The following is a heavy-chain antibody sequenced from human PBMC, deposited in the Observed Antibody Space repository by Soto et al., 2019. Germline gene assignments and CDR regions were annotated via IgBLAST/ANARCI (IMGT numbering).Heavy chain of an antibody. CDR1: GDSVSNNGAA. CDR3: ARAPPEFLSGFDC. Sequence: SQTLSLTCAISGDSVSNNGAAWNWIRQSPSRGLEWLGRTYYRSQWHYEYATSVRSRITINPDTSKNQFSLQLNSVTPEGTALYYCARAPPEFLSGFDCWGQGTLVTVSS. V-gene: IGHV6-1*01. CDR2: TYYRSQWHY. J-gene: IGHJ4*02. D-gene: IGHD1-26*01.